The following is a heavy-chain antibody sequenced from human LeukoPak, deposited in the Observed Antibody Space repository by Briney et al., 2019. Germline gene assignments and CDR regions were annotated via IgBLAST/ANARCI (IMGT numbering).Heavy chain of an antibody. J-gene: IGHJ6*02. CDR3: AAWGLMVTYGMDV. V-gene: IGHV3-53*01. D-gene: IGHD2-8*01. CDR1: GFTVSRNC. Sequence: GGSLRLSCGASGFTVSRNCMSWVRQAPVKGLEWVSVIYSGGSTYYADSVKGRFTISRDNSKNTLYLQMNSLRAEDTAVYYCAAWGLMVTYGMDVWGQGTTVTVSS. CDR2: IYSGGST.